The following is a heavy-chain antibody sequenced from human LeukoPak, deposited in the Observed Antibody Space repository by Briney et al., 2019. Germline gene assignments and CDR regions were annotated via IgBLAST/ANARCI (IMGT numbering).Heavy chain of an antibody. J-gene: IGHJ4*02. CDR2: ISYDGSNK. V-gene: IGHV3-30*03. CDR1: GFTFSSYG. CDR3: AVHPHGQQLALGYFDY. D-gene: IGHD6-13*01. Sequence: PGGSLRLSCAASGFTFSSYGMHWVRQAPGKGLEWVAVISYDGSNKYYADSVKGRLTISRDNSKNTLYLQMNSLRAEDTAVYYCAVHPHGQQLALGYFDYWGQGTLVTVSS.